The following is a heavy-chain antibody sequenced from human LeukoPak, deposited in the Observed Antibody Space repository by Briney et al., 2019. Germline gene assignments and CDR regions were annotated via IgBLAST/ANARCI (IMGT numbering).Heavy chain of an antibody. CDR2: IYYSGST. D-gene: IGHD3-22*01. CDR3: AREGFGSSGYLDAFDI. J-gene: IGHJ3*02. CDR1: GGSISSGGYY. Sequence: PSETLSLTCTVSGGSISSGGYYWSWIRQPPGKGLEWIGYIYYSGSTNYNPSLKSRVTISVDTSKNQFSLKLSSVTAADTAVYYCAREGFGSSGYLDAFDIWGQGTMVTVSS. V-gene: IGHV4-61*08.